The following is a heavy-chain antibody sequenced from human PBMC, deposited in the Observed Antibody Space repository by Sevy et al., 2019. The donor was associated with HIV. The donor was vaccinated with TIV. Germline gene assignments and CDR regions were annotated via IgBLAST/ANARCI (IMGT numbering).Heavy chain of an antibody. CDR3: ARGRKTTEEWLEELDYYYGLDV. J-gene: IGHJ6*02. CDR2: VRNDGSNK. D-gene: IGHD2-8*01. V-gene: IGHV3-30*02. Sequence: GGSLRLSCAASGFSLTTSDMHWVRQAPGKGLEWVAYVRNDGSNKYYADSVRDRFTISRDGPKNTLYLQMNSLRDEDTAIYYCARGRKTTEEWLEELDYYYGLDVWGQGTTVTVSS. CDR1: GFSLTTSD.